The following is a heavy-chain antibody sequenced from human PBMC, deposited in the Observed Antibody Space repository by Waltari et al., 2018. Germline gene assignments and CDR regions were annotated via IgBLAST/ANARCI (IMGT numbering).Heavy chain of an antibody. V-gene: IGHV3-23*01. CDR3: AKDGEDGPDYGLDV. Sequence: EVQLLESGGALVQPGGSLRLSCAASGFTFSNYDMSWVRQAPGTGLGWFSTCIASGDITDYADSVEGRFTISRDNFKKMLYLQMTSLRAGDTALYYCAKDGEDGPDYGLDVWGRGTTVTVSS. CDR2: CIASGDIT. CDR1: GFTFSNYD. J-gene: IGHJ6*02. D-gene: IGHD2-15*01.